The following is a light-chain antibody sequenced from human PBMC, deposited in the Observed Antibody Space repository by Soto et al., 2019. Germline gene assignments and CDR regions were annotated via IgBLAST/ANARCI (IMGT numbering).Light chain of an antibody. CDR3: QQASSFPRT. V-gene: IGKV1-12*01. CDR1: RDISNS. Sequence: DIQMTQSPSSVSASVGDRLTITCRASRDISNSLAWYQQTPGKAPKLLLRGASSLHRGVPSRFSGGGAGTEFPLTISSLQPADVATYYCQQASSFPRTFGHGTKVDVK. J-gene: IGKJ3*01. CDR2: GAS.